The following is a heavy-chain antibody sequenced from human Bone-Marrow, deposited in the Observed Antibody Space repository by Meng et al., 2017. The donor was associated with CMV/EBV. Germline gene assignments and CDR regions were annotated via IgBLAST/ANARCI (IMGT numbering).Heavy chain of an antibody. Sequence: SVKVSCKASGGTFSSYAISWVRQAPGQGLEWMGGIIPILGIANYAQKFQGRVTITADKSTSTAYMELSSLRSEDTAVYYCARGGIVVVKGWFDPWGQGTLVTVSS. CDR3: ARGGIVVVKGWFDP. V-gene: IGHV1-69*10. CDR2: IIPILGIA. J-gene: IGHJ5*02. CDR1: GGTFSSYA. D-gene: IGHD3-22*01.